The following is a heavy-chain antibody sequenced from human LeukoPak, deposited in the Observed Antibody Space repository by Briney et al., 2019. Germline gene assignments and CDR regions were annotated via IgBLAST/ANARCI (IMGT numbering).Heavy chain of an antibody. Sequence: GGSLRLSCAVSGFTFSSYCMHWVRQAPGKALVWVLRINSHGSSTSYADSVKGRFTISRDNAKNTLYLQMNSLRAEDTAVYYCARDDTMAVAGTMTYSDYCYMDVSGEGTTVTISS. CDR1: GFTFSSYC. V-gene: IGHV3-74*01. CDR3: ARDDTMAVAGTMTYSDYCYMDV. D-gene: IGHD6-19*01. CDR2: INSHGSST. J-gene: IGHJ6*03.